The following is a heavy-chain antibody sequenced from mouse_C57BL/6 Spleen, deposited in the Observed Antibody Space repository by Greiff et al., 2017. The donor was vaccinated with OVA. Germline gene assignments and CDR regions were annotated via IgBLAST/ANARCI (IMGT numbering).Heavy chain of an antibody. J-gene: IGHJ2*01. V-gene: IGHV1-72*01. Sequence: QVQLQQPGAELVKPGASVKLSCKASGYTFTSYWMHWVKQRPGRGLEWIGRIDPNSGGTKYNEKFKSKAKLTVDKPSSPAYMQLSSLTSADSAVYYCARAGSSSYYFDYWGQGTTLTFSS. D-gene: IGHD1-1*01. CDR3: ARAGSSSYYFDY. CDR2: IDPNSGGT. CDR1: GYTFTSYW.